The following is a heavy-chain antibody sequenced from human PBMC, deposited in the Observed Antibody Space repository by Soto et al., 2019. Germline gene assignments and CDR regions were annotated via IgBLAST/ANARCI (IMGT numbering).Heavy chain of an antibody. D-gene: IGHD1-26*01. CDR3: ARDVGRRKYYFDY. CDR1: GGSISSGGYY. Sequence: SETLSLTCTVSGGSISSGGYYWSWIRQHPGKGLEWIGYIYYSGSTYYNPSLKSRVTISVDTSKNQFSLKLSSVTAADTAVYYCARDVGRRKYYFDYWGQGTLVTVSS. V-gene: IGHV4-31*03. J-gene: IGHJ4*02. CDR2: IYYSGST.